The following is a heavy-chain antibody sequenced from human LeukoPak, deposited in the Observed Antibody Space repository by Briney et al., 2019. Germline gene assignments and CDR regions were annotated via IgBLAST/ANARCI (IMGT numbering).Heavy chain of an antibody. CDR1: GFTFSSYA. V-gene: IGHV3-23*01. J-gene: IGHJ4*02. CDR2: ISGSGGST. Sequence: GALRLSCAASGFTFSSYAMSWVRQAPGKGLEWVSAISGSGGSTYYADSVKGRFTISRDNSKNTLYLQMNSLRAEDTAVCYCAKDYGRSSSWYFSDKAFDYWGQGTLVTVSS. CDR3: AKDYGRSSSWYFSDKAFDY. D-gene: IGHD6-13*01.